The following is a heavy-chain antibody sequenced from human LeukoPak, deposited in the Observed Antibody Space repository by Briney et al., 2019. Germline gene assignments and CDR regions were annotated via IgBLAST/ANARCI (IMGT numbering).Heavy chain of an antibody. D-gene: IGHD2-15*01. J-gene: IGHJ4*02. Sequence: SQTLSLTRAVSGGSISSGGYSWSWIRQPPGKGLEWIGYIYHSGSTYYNPSLKSRVTISVDRSKNQFSLKLSSVTAADTAVYYCARARVVAASYYFDYWGQGTLVTVSS. CDR3: ARARVVAASYYFDY. CDR2: IYHSGST. V-gene: IGHV4-30-2*01. CDR1: GGSISSGGYS.